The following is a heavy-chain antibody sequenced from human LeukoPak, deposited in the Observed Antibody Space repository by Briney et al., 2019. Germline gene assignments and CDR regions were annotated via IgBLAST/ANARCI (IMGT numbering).Heavy chain of an antibody. J-gene: IGHJ4*02. CDR3: ARCYYDGSGFYYYFDY. V-gene: IGHV3-30*14. Sequence: GGSLRLSCAASGFTFSSYAMHWVRQAPGKGLEWVAVISYDGSNKYYADSVKGRFTISRDNPKNTVFLQMGSLRGEDTAVYYCARCYYDGSGFYYYFDYWGQGTLVTVSS. D-gene: IGHD3-22*01. CDR2: ISYDGSNK. CDR1: GFTFSSYA.